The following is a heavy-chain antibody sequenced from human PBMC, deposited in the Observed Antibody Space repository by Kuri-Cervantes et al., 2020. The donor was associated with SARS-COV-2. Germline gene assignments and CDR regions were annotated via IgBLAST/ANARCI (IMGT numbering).Heavy chain of an antibody. CDR1: GYTFTGYY. V-gene: IGHV1-2*02. CDR2: INPNSGGT. J-gene: IGHJ6*02. Sequence: ASVKVSCKASGYTFTGYYMHWVRQAPGQGLEWMGWINPNSGGTNYAQKFQGRVTMTRDTSISTVYMELSRLRSDDTAVYYCARASVRGIIITYHSYGMDVWGQGTKVTVSS. D-gene: IGHD3-10*01. CDR3: ARASVRGIIITYHSYGMDV.